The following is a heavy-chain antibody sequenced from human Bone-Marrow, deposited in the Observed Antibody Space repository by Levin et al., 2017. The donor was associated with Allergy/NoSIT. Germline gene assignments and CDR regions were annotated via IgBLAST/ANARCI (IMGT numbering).Heavy chain of an antibody. CDR2: TYYRSKWYD. Sequence: SETLSLTCAISGDSVSNDNAAWAWVRQSPSRGLEWLGRTYYRSKWYDDYAESVKSRITISVDTSQNQFSLQLTSVTPEDTAIYYCVRGQWLGETLNNWGQGTLVTVSS. J-gene: IGHJ4*02. CDR1: GDSVSNDNAA. V-gene: IGHV6-1*01. CDR3: VRGQWLGETLNN. D-gene: IGHD6-19*01.